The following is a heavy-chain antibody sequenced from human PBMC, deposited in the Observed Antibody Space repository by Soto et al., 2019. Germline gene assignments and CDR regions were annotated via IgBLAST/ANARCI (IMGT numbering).Heavy chain of an antibody. Sequence: PGGSLRLSCAASGFTFSSYGMHWVRQAPGKGLEWVAVISYDGSNKYYADSVKGRFTISRDNSKNTLYLQMNSLRAEDTAVYYCARDVYGVLPESSIASIYYYYGMDVWGQGTTVTVSS. CDR1: GFTFSSYG. CDR3: ARDVYGVLPESSIASIYYYYGMDV. D-gene: IGHD6-6*01. J-gene: IGHJ6*02. CDR2: ISYDGSNK. V-gene: IGHV3-30*03.